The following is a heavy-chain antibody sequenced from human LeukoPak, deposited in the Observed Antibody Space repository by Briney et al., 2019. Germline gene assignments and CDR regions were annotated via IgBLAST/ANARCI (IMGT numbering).Heavy chain of an antibody. CDR1: GFTFTSYS. D-gene: IGHD6-13*01. CDR3: AKQSAGSAAWYSLHYDF. Sequence: GGSLRLSCAASGFTFTSYSMNWVRQAPGKGLEWVSTISGGGGSTYYADSVKGRFTISRDNSKDTLYLQMNGLGAEDTAVYFCAKQSAGSAAWYSLHYDFWGQGTLVTVSS. V-gene: IGHV3-23*01. J-gene: IGHJ4*02. CDR2: ISGGGGST.